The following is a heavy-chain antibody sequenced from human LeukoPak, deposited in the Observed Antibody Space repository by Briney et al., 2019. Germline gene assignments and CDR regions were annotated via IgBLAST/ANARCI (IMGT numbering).Heavy chain of an antibody. V-gene: IGHV3-23*01. J-gene: IGHJ4*02. D-gene: IGHD5-18*01. CDR3: AKESGYYHVSPFDY. CDR2: ISGSGVST. CDR1: GFTFSSYA. Sequence: GGSLRLSCAASGFTFSSYAMSWVRQAPGKGLEWVSDISGSGVSTYYADSVKGRFTISRDNSKNTLYLQMNSLRVEDTAVYYCAKESGYYHVSPFDYWGQGTLVIVSS.